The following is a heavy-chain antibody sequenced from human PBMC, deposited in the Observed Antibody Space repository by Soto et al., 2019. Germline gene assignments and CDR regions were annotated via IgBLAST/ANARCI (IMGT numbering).Heavy chain of an antibody. CDR2: INHSGST. J-gene: IGHJ4*02. CDR3: ARGRRGYSSSTALDY. D-gene: IGHD6-6*01. Sequence: PSETLSLTCAVYGGSFSGYYWSWIRQPPGKGLEWIGEINHSGSTNYNPSLKSRVTISVDTSKSQFSLKLSPVTAADTAVYYCARGRRGYSSSTALDYWGQGTLVTVSS. V-gene: IGHV4-34*01. CDR1: GGSFSGYY.